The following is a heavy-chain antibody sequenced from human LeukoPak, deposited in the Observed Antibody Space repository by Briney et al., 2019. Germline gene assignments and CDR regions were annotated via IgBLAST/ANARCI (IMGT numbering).Heavy chain of an antibody. CDR3: AKGPWLAYPYYFDY. CDR1: GFTFTGSS. CDR2: ISTSTSLK. J-gene: IGHJ4*02. Sequence: PGGSLRLSCEASGFTFTGSSMNWVRQAPGKGLEWVSSISTSTSLKYYADSVKGRFIISRDNAKNSLYLEMNSLRAEDTAVYYCAKGPWLAYPYYFDYWGQGTLVTVSS. V-gene: IGHV3-21*01. D-gene: IGHD6-19*01.